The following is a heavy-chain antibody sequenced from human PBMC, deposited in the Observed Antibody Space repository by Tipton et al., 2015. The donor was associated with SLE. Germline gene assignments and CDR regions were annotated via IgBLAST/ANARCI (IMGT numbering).Heavy chain of an antibody. CDR2: TKNKANSYTT. CDR1: GFTFSDHY. J-gene: IGHJ2*01. D-gene: IGHD2-15*01. CDR3: ARVPVPHCTGGSCYVDWYFDL. V-gene: IGHV3-72*01. Sequence: SLRLSCAASGFTFSDHYMDWVRQAPGKGLEWVGRTKNKANSYTTVYAASVKGRFAISRDESKNSLYLQMNSLEAGDTAVYYCARVPVPHCTGGSCYVDWYFDLWGRGTLVTVSS.